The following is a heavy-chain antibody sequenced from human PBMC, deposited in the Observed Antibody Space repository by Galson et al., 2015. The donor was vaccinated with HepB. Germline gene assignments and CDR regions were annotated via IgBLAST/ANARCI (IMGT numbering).Heavy chain of an antibody. CDR1: GFTFSSYA. D-gene: IGHD6-19*01. CDR3: AKDFYSEWLVHPDAFDI. CDR2: ISGSGGST. V-gene: IGHV3-23*01. Sequence: SLRLSCAASGFTFSSYAMSWVRQAPGKGLEWVSAISGSGGSTYYADSVKGRFTISRDNSKNTLYLQMNSLRAEDTAVYCCAKDFYSEWLVHPDAFDIWGQGTMVTVSS. J-gene: IGHJ3*02.